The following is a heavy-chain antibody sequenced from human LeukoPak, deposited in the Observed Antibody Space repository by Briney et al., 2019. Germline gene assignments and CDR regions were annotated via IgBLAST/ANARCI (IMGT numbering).Heavy chain of an antibody. V-gene: IGHV4-61*02. J-gene: IGHJ6*03. CDR3: ARSTGYDFGSGYYYMDV. Sequence: PSQTLSLTCTVSGGSISSGSYYWSWIPQPAGKGLEWIGRIYTSGSTNYNPSLKSRVTISVDTSKNQFSLKLSSVTAADTAVYYCARSTGYDFGSGYYYMDVWGKGTTVTVSS. CDR2: IYTSGST. CDR1: GGSISSGSYY. D-gene: IGHD3-3*01.